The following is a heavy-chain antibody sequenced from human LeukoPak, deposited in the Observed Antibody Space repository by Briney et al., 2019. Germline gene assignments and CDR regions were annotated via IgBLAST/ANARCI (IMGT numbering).Heavy chain of an antibody. Sequence: GESLKISCKGSGYTFTRYWIGWVRQMPGKGLEWMAIIYPGDSDTRYSPSFQGQVTISVDKPISTAYMQWSSLKASDTAIYYCVRTSGWYSSWFDPWGQGTLVTVSS. D-gene: IGHD6-19*01. CDR3: VRTSGWYSSWFDP. J-gene: IGHJ5*02. V-gene: IGHV5-51*04. CDR2: IYPGDSDT. CDR1: GYTFTRYW.